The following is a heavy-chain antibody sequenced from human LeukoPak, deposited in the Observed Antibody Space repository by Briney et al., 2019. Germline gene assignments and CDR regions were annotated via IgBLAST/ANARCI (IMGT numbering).Heavy chain of an antibody. CDR3: ASLYSGYEYDY. D-gene: IGHD5-12*01. CDR2: INHSGST. CDR1: GGSINGGRYR. V-gene: IGHV4-34*01. J-gene: IGHJ4*02. Sequence: PSETLSLTCTVSGGSINGGRYRWSWIRQPPGKGLEWIGEINHSGSTNYNPSLKSRVTISVDTSKNQFSLKLSSVTAADTAVYYCASLYSGYEYDYWGQGTLVTVSS.